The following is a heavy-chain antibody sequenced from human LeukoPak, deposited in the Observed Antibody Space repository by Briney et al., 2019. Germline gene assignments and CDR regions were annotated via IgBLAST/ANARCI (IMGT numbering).Heavy chain of an antibody. CDR2: INSHGSWT. D-gene: IGHD2/OR15-2a*01. Sequence: GLVWVSHINSHGSWTSYADSVKGRFTISKDNAKNTVYLQMNSLRAEDTAVYYCVSFYETYWGRGTLVTVSS. CDR3: VSFYETY. V-gene: IGHV3-74*01. J-gene: IGHJ4*02.